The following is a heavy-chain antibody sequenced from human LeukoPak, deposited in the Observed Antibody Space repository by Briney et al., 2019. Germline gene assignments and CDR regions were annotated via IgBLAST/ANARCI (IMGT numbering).Heavy chain of an antibody. CDR3: AKDGRSYSSGWPPFDY. V-gene: IGHV3-30*04. Sequence: SGGSLRLSCAASGFTISSYAMHWVRQAPGKGLEWVAVISYDGSNKYYADSVKGRFTISRDNSKNTLYLQMNSLRAEDTAVYHCAKDGRSYSSGWPPFDYWGQGALVTVSS. D-gene: IGHD6-19*01. CDR1: GFTISSYA. J-gene: IGHJ4*02. CDR2: ISYDGSNK.